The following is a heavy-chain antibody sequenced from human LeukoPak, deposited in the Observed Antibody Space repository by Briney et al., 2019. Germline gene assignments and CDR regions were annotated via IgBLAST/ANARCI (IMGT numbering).Heavy chain of an antibody. CDR1: GFTFSDYY. Sequence: GALILSCAASGFTFSDYYMSWIRPAPGKGLEWVSYISSSGSTIYYADSVKGRFTISRDNAKNSLYLQMNSLRAEDTAVYYCARRYCSGGSCRSPSYFDYWGQGTLVTVSS. D-gene: IGHD2-15*01. CDR3: ARRYCSGGSCRSPSYFDY. J-gene: IGHJ4*02. CDR2: ISSSGSTI. V-gene: IGHV3-11*01.